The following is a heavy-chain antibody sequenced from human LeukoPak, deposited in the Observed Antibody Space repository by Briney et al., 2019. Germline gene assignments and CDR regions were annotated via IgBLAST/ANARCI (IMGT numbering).Heavy chain of an antibody. D-gene: IGHD3-16*01. J-gene: IGHJ4*02. V-gene: IGHV4-4*07. CDR2: IYSSGST. CDR3: ARGSYYFDY. CDR1: GGSISNSY. Sequence: SETPSLTCTVSGGSISNSYWTWIRQPAGKGLEWIGRIYSSGSTYYNPSLKSRVTISLDKSKNQFSLNLTSVTAADTAVYSCARGSYYFDYWGLGTLVTVSP.